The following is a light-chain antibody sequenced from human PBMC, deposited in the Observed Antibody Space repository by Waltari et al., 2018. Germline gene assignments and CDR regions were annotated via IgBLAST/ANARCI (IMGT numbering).Light chain of an antibody. V-gene: IGKV1-39*01. Sequence: DIQMTQSPSYLSASVGDRVTITCRSSQSIGNAYLNCYQKQPEKATKLLFYGASTLQSGVPSRFIGSGSGTDFTLTISSLQPEDFATYYCQQTYNPPPFFGGGTRVEI. J-gene: IGKJ4*01. CDR3: QQTYNPPPF. CDR2: GAS. CDR1: QSIGNAY.